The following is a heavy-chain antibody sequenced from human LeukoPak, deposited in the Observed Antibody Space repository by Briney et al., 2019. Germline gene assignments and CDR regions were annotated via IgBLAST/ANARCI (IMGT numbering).Heavy chain of an antibody. CDR3: AREGAVPGIDP. Sequence: PSETLSLTCAVFGYSITSGFSWGWIRQPPGKGLEWIGTISHSGSTDYKSTLESRLTISMDTSKNQFSLRLTSVTAADTAVYYCAREGAVPGIDPWGRGTLVTVSS. J-gene: IGHJ5*02. V-gene: IGHV4-38-2*02. CDR1: GYSITSGFS. D-gene: IGHD3-16*01. CDR2: ISHSGST.